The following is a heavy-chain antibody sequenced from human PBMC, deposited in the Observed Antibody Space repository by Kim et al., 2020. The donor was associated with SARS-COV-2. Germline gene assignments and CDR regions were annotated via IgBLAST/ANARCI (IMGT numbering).Heavy chain of an antibody. CDR1: GGSISSGGYY. D-gene: IGHD4-17*01. J-gene: IGHJ4*02. Sequence: SETLSLTCTVSGGSISSGGYYWSWIRQHPGKGLEWIGYIYYSGSTYYNPSLKSRVTISVDTSKNQFSLKLSSVTAADTAVYYCARAGDYGDYFTYWGQGTLVTVSS. V-gene: IGHV4-31*03. CDR3: ARAGDYGDYFTY. CDR2: IYYSGST.